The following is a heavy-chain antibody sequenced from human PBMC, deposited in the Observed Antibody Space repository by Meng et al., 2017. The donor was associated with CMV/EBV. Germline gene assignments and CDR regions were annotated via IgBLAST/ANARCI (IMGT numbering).Heavy chain of an antibody. D-gene: IGHD2-2*01. CDR3: ARNRGTVPPYYYYGMDV. CDR2: IEWDDDK. V-gene: IGHV2-70*20. J-gene: IGHJ6*02. Sequence: SGPTLVTPTQTLTLTCTFSVFSLSTSGMCVSWVRQPPGKALEWLALIEWDDDKYYSTSLKTRLTISKDTSKNQVVLTMTNMDPVDTATYDCARNRGTVPPYYYYGMDVWGQGTTVTVSS. CDR1: VFSLSTSGMC.